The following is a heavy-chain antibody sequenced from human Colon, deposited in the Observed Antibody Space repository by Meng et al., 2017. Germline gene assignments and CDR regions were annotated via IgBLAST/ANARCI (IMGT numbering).Heavy chain of an antibody. CDR2: IKQDGSDK. V-gene: IGHV3-7*01. CDR1: GFTFNNYW. CDR3: AREEDASGNFYFDY. J-gene: IGHJ4*02. D-gene: IGHD3-10*01. Sequence: GEPLKISCAASGFTFNNYWMTWVRQAPGKGLEWVANIKQDGSDKYYVDSVKGRFTISRDNANNSLYLQMNSLRADDTAVYYCAREEDASGNFYFDYWGQGTLVTVSS.